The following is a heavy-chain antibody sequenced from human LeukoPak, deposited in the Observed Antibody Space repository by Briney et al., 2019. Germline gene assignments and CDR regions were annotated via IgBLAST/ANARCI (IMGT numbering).Heavy chain of an antibody. CDR2: IRYDGSNK. D-gene: IGHD1-26*01. V-gene: IGHV3-30*02. CDR1: GFTFSSYG. CDR3: ARGSIGGSYVSNWFDP. Sequence: GSLRLSCAASGFTFSSYGMHWVRQAPGKGLEWVAFIRYDGSNKYYADSVKGRFTISRDSSKSTLYLQMNSLRAEDTAVYYCARGSIGGSYVSNWFDPWGQGTLVTVSS. J-gene: IGHJ5*02.